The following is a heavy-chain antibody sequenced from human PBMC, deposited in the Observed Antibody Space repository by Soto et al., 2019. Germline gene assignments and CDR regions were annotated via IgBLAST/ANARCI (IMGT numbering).Heavy chain of an antibody. CDR2: IKSKTAGGIT. Sequence: EVPLVESGGGLVKPGGSLRLSCAASGLTFSNVWMSWVRQAPGKGLQWVGRIKSKTAGGITDYAAPVKGRFTISRDDSENMLYLQMNSLKTEDTGVYYCAREGGGGSGGAFESWGQGTKITVSS. CDR3: AREGGGGSGGAFES. J-gene: IGHJ3*02. CDR1: GLTFSNVW. V-gene: IGHV3-15*01. D-gene: IGHD2-21*01.